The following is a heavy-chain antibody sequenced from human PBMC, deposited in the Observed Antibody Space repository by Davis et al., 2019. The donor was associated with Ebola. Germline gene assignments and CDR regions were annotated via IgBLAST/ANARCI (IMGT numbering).Heavy chain of an antibody. J-gene: IGHJ5*02. CDR3: AIPIAVVGDWFDP. D-gene: IGHD6-19*01. CDR2: IDPSDSYT. Sequence: PGGSLRLSCKGSGYSFTSYWISWVRQMPGKGLEWMGRIDPSDSYTNYSPSFQGHVTISADKSISTAYLQWSSLKASDTAMYYCAIPIAVVGDWFDPWGQGTLVTVSS. CDR1: GYSFTSYW. V-gene: IGHV5-10-1*01.